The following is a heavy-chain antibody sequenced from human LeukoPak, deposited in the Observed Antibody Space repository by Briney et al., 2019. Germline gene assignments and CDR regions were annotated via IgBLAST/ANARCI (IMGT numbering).Heavy chain of an antibody. Sequence: PGWSLRLSCAASGFTFRTYGMHWVRQAPGKGLEWVANIKQDGSEKYYVDSVKGRFTISRDNAKNSLYLQMNSLRAEDTAVYYCARGAAAGTVFDYWGQGTLVTVSS. J-gene: IGHJ4*02. D-gene: IGHD6-13*01. CDR1: GFTFRTYG. V-gene: IGHV3-7*03. CDR3: ARGAAAGTVFDY. CDR2: IKQDGSEK.